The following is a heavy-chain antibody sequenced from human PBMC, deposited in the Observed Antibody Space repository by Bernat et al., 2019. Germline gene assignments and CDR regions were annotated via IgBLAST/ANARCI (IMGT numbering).Heavy chain of an antibody. J-gene: IGHJ3*02. D-gene: IGHD3-22*01. CDR2: ISYDGSNK. Sequence: QVQLVESGGGLVQPGGSLRLSCAASGFTFSSYGMHWVRQAPGKGLEWVAVISYDGSNKYYADSVKGRFTISRDNSKNTLYLQMNSLRAEDTAVYYCAKLTMIVVVDDAFDIWGQGTMVTVSS. CDR1: GFTFSSYG. CDR3: AKLTMIVVVDDAFDI. V-gene: IGHV3-30*18.